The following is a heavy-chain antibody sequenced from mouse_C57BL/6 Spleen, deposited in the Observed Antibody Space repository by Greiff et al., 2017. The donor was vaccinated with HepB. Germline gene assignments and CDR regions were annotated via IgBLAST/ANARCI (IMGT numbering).Heavy chain of an antibody. CDR1: GFTFTDYY. D-gene: IGHD2-2*01. V-gene: IGHV7-3*01. CDR3: ARSRGYDGFFDY. Sequence: EVHLVESGGGLVQPGGSLSLSCAASGFTFTDYYMSWVRQPPGKALEWLGFIRNKANGYTTEYSASVKGRFTISRDNSQSILYLQMNALRAEDSATYYCARSRGYDGFFDYWGQGTTLTVSS. CDR2: IRNKANGYTT. J-gene: IGHJ2*01.